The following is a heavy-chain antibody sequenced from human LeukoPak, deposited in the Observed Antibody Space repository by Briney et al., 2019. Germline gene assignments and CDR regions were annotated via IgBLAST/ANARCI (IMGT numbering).Heavy chain of an antibody. D-gene: IGHD6-19*01. CDR1: GFTFSSYS. Sequence: GGSLRLSCAASGFTFSSYSMNWVRQAPGKGLEWVSSISSSSSYIYYADSVKGRFTISRDNSKNTLYLQMNSLRAEDTAVYYCARDRPVAVAGTFPVGTSFDYWGQGTLVTVSS. CDR2: ISSSSSYI. CDR3: ARDRPVAVAGTFPVGTSFDY. J-gene: IGHJ4*02. V-gene: IGHV3-21*01.